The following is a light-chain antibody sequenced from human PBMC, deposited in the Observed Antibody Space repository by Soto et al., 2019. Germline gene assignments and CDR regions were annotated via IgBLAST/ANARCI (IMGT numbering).Light chain of an antibody. CDR3: QQYGSSLPYT. Sequence: EIVLTQSPGTLSLSPGERATLSCRASQSVSSSYLAWYQQKPGQAPRLLIYGASSRATGIPDRFSGSGSGTDFTLTISRREPEDVAVYYCQQYGSSLPYTFGQGTKLEI. V-gene: IGKV3-20*01. CDR1: QSVSSSY. CDR2: GAS. J-gene: IGKJ2*01.